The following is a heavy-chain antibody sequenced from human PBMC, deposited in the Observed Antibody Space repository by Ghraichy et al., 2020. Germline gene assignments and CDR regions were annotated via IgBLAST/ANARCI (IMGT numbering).Heavy chain of an antibody. CDR1: GYSISSGYY. V-gene: IGHV4-38-2*01. J-gene: IGHJ5*02. Sequence: SETLSLTCAVSGYSISSGYYWGWIRQPPGKGLEWIGSIYHSGSTYYNPSLKSRVTISVDTSKNQFSLKLSSVTAADTAVYYCARGILLLWFGENNWFDPWGQEPWSPSPQ. CDR2: IYHSGST. D-gene: IGHD3-10*01. CDR3: ARGILLLWFGENNWFDP.